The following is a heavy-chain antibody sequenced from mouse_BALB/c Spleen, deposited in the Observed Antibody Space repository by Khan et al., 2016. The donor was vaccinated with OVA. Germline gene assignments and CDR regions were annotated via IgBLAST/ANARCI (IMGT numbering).Heavy chain of an antibody. J-gene: IGHJ3*01. V-gene: IGHV1-4*01. Sequence: QVRLQQSGAELARPGASVKMSCKASGYTFTSFTVHWIRQRPGQALEWIGHINPSNYYTNYNQKFKDKATLIVDKSSNTAYMQLSSLTSEDSAVYYCVGEGAYYRSDGWFAYWGQGTLVTVSA. CDR1: GYTFTSFT. D-gene: IGHD2-14*01. CDR3: VGEGAYYRSDGWFAY. CDR2: INPSNYYT.